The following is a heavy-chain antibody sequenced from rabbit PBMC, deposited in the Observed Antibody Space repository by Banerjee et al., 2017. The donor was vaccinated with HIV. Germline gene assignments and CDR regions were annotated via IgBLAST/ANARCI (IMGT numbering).Heavy chain of an antibody. CDR2: IAIGSSGRT. CDR3: GEDRAYGSSTGYDTFNL. V-gene: IGHV1S40*01. CDR1: FFSLLRVSF. D-gene: IGHD1-1*01. J-gene: IGHJ4*01. Sequence: QSFVELWGYFVSPEASLTLLFIASFFSLLRVSFMCWVRQAPGKGLEWIACIAIGSSGRTWYASWARGRFTISKTSSTTVTLQMTSLTAADTATYFCGEDRAYGSSTGYDTFNLWGPGTLAPS.